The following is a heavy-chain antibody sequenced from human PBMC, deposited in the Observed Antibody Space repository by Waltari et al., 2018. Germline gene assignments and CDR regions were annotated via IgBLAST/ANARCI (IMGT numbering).Heavy chain of an antibody. CDR1: GFTFSGSA. J-gene: IGHJ4*02. V-gene: IGHV3-73*01. D-gene: IGHD6-6*01. CDR2: VRTKDNNYAT. Sequence: EVHLVESGGGLVQPGGSLKLSCAASGFTFSGSAIPWVRQASGKGLAWVGRVRTKDNNYATAYAASVEGRFTISRDDSKNTAYLQMNSLKAEDTAMYYCTRRKRDYTTSSGLDYFDYWGQGTLVTVSS. CDR3: TRRKRDYTTSSGLDYFDY.